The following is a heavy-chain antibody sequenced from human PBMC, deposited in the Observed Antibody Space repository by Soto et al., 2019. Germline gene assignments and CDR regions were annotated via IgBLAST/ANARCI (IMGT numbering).Heavy chain of an antibody. CDR1: GFTFSNYW. D-gene: IGHD2-21*01. V-gene: IGHV3-7*01. J-gene: IGHJ4*02. Sequence: EVQLVESGGGLVQPGGSLRLSCAASGFTFSNYWMFWVRQAPEKGPEWVATIKQDGSEKYYVDSVKGRFTISRDNTKNSLYLQMNSLRAEDTALYYCARETSADSFWGQGTLVTVSS. CDR3: ARETSADSF. CDR2: IKQDGSEK.